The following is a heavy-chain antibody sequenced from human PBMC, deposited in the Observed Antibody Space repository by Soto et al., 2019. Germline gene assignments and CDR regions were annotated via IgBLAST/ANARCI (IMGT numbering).Heavy chain of an antibody. V-gene: IGHV3-9*01. D-gene: IGHD6-19*01. CDR1: GFSLDDYA. Sequence: GGSLRLSCAASGFSLDDYAMHWVRQPPGKGLEWVSGISWNSGRIGYADSVKGRFTISRDNAKNSLYLQMNSLRAEDTALYYCAKDYGYSSGWPIDYWGQGILVTVSS. J-gene: IGHJ4*02. CDR3: AKDYGYSSGWPIDY. CDR2: ISWNSGRI.